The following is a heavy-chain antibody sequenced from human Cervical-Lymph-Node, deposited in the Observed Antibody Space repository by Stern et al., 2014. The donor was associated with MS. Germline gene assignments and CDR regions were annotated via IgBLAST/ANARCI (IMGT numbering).Heavy chain of an antibody. CDR3: ARSHGSSGWYAY. D-gene: IGHD6-19*01. V-gene: IGHV2-70*01. J-gene: IGHJ4*02. Sequence: QITLKESGPALVKPTQTLTLTCSFSGFSLSTSGMSVTWIRHSPGKALEWLALIEWDDEKYYNTSLRTRLAISKDTSKNQVVLTMTNMDPVDTGTYYCARSHGSSGWYAYWGQGTLVTVSS. CDR2: IEWDDEK. CDR1: GFSLSTSGMS.